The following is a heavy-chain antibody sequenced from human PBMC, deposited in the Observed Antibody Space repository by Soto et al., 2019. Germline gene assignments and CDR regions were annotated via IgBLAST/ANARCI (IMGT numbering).Heavy chain of an antibody. D-gene: IGHD6-13*01. J-gene: IGHJ4*02. CDR1: VFTFSSFA. Sequence: VGSLRLSCAASVFTFSSFAMSWVRQAPGKGLDWVSAISGSGGSTYSADSVKGRFTISRDNSKNTLYLQMSSLRAEDTAVYYCARGFSAGKASPPEFWGQGSLVNVSS. V-gene: IGHV3-23*01. CDR2: ISGSGGST. CDR3: ARGFSAGKASPPEF.